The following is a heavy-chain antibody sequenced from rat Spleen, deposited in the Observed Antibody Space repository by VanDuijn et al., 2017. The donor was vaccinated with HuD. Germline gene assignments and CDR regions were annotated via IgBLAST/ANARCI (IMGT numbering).Heavy chain of an antibody. Sequence: EVQLVESDGGLVQPGRSLKLSCAASGFTFSDYYMAWVRQAPTKGLEWVATISYDGGRIVYRDSVKGRFTSSRDNAKSSLYLQMDGLRSEDTATYFGARHGYNSCFEYWGQGVMVPVYS. CDR1: GFTFSDYY. J-gene: IGHJ2*01. V-gene: IGHV5-29*01. D-gene: IGHD1-9*01. CDR3: ARHGYNSCFEY. CDR2: ISYDGGRI.